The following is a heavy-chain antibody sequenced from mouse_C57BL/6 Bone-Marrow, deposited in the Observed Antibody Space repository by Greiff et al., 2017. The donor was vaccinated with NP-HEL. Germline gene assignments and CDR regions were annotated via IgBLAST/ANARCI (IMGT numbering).Heavy chain of an antibody. CDR1: GYTFPSYW. CDR3: ARRGVATSYWYFDV. D-gene: IGHD1-1*01. V-gene: IGHV1-55*01. CDR2: IYPGSGST. J-gene: IGHJ1*03. Sequence: QVQLQQPGAELVKPGASVKMSCKASGYTFPSYWITWVKQRPGQGLEWIGDIYPGSGSTNYNEKFKSKATLTVDTSSSTAYMQLSSLTSEDSAVYYCARRGVATSYWYFDVWGTGTTVTVSS.